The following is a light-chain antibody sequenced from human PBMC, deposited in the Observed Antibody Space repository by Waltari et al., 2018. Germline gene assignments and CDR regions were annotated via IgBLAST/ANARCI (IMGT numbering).Light chain of an antibody. CDR1: SSNIGSSYD. J-gene: IGLJ2*01. V-gene: IGLV1-40*01. CDR2: GNS. Sequence: QSVLTQPPSVSGAPGQRVTISCRGSSSNIGSSYDVPWYQQLPGTAPKLLIFGNSNRPSGVPDRFSGSKSGTSASLAITGLQAEDEANYYCQSYDSSLSASVFGGGTKLTVL. CDR3: QSYDSSLSASV.